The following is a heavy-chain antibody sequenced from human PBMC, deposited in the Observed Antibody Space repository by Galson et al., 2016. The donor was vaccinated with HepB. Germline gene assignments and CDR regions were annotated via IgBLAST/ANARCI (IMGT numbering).Heavy chain of an antibody. Sequence: SLRLSCAASGFTFSKYMMNWVRQAPGTGLKWVSAIGGSGGDTYYPDSVKGRFTISRDNSKNTLYLHINSLRAEDTAVYYCARRYDTPGYYYIDFWGQGTLVTVSS. CDR1: GFTFSKYM. D-gene: IGHD3-9*01. CDR3: ARRYDTPGYYYIDF. V-gene: IGHV3-23*01. J-gene: IGHJ4*02. CDR2: IGGSGGDT.